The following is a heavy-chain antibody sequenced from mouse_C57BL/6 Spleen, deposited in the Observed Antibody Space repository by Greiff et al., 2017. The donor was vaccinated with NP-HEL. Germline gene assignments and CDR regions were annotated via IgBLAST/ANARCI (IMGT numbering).Heavy chain of an antibody. CDR1: GFTFSDYY. CDR2: INYDGSST. CDR3: AREGYGSHAMDY. V-gene: IGHV5-16*01. Sequence: DVKLVESEGGLVQPGSSMKLSCTASGFTFSDYYMAWVRQVPEKGLEWVANINYDGSSTYYLDSLKSRFIISRDNAKNILYLQMSSLKSEDTATYYCAREGYGSHAMDYWGQGTSVTVSS. D-gene: IGHD1-1*01. J-gene: IGHJ4*01.